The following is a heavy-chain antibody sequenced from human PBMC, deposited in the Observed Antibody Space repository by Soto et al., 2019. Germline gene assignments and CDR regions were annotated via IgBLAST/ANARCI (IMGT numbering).Heavy chain of an antibody. V-gene: IGHV4-30-2*01. CDR3: ARDRCSGGSCSPFGY. D-gene: IGHD2-15*01. CDR1: GGSISSGGYS. J-gene: IGHJ4*02. CDR2: IYHSGNT. Sequence: QLQLQESGSGLVKPSQTLSLTCAVSGGSISSGGYSWSWIRQPPGKGLEWIGYIYHSGNTYYNPSLKSRVTISVDRSKNQFSLKLSSVTAADTAVYYCARDRCSGGSCSPFGYWGQGTLVTVSS.